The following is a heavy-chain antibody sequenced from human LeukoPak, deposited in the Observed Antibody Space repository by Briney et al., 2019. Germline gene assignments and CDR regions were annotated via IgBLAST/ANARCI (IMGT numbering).Heavy chain of an antibody. CDR3: AREGRSSGNWNFSPKKGEYYYYYMDV. J-gene: IGHJ6*03. Sequence: ASVKVSCKASGYTFTSYGISWVRQAPGQGLEWMGWISAYNGNTNYAQKLQGRVTMTTDTSTSTAYMELRSLRSDDTAVYYCAREGRSSGNWNFSPKKGEYYYYYMDVWGKGTTVTISS. CDR1: GYTFTSYG. CDR2: ISAYNGNT. D-gene: IGHD1-1*01. V-gene: IGHV1-18*01.